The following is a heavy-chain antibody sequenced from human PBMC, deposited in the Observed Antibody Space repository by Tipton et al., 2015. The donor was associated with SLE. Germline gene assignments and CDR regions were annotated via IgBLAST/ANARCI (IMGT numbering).Heavy chain of an antibody. D-gene: IGHD3-16*01. J-gene: IGHJ3*02. CDR3: ARDNWGKSEVRAFDI. Sequence: TLSLTCTVSGDSISSAGNSWNWIRQLPGKGLEWIGYIYYSGDIHYNPSLKSRVTVSMDTSKNHFSLQLISVTAADTAVYFCARDNWGKSEVRAFDIWGPGTVVTVSS. CDR1: GDSISSAGNS. V-gene: IGHV4-31*03. CDR2: IYYSGDI.